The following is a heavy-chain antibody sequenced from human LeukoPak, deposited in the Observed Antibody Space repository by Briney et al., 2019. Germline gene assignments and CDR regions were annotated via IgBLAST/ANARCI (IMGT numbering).Heavy chain of an antibody. D-gene: IGHD7-27*01. V-gene: IGHV4-59*01. CDR1: GGSISSYY. Sequence: PSETLSLTCTVSGGSISSYYWSWIRQPPGKGLEWIGYSYYSGSTNYNPSLKSRVTISVDTSKNQFSLKLSSVTAADTAVYYCARALGRFDLWGRGTLVTVSS. CDR2: SYYSGST. CDR3: ARALGRFDL. J-gene: IGHJ2*01.